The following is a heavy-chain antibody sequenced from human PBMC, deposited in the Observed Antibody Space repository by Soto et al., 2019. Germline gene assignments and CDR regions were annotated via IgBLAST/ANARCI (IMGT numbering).Heavy chain of an antibody. Sequence: ASVRRSCKASGYTFTSYDINWVRQATGQGLEWMGWMNPNSGNTGYAQKFQGRVTMTRNTSISTAYMELSRLRSDDTAVYYCARAQRVTIFGVVKNYYGMALWGQGTTVTVSS. V-gene: IGHV1-8*01. CDR3: ARAQRVTIFGVVKNYYGMAL. CDR1: GYTFTSYD. CDR2: MNPNSGNT. J-gene: IGHJ6*01. D-gene: IGHD3-3*01.